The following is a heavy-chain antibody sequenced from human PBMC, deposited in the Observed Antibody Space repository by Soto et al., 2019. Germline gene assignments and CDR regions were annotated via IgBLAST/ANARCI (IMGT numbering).Heavy chain of an antibody. CDR2: IKQDGSEK. V-gene: IGHV3-7*01. CDR3: ARVGTGSYYLIYYFDY. D-gene: IGHD3-10*01. J-gene: IGHJ4*02. Sequence: HPGXSLRLSCAASGFTFSSYWISWVHQAPGKGLEWVANIKQDGSEKYYVDSVKGRFTISRDNAKNSLYLQMNSLRAEDTAVYYCARVGTGSYYLIYYFDYWGQGTLVTVSS. CDR1: GFTFSSYW.